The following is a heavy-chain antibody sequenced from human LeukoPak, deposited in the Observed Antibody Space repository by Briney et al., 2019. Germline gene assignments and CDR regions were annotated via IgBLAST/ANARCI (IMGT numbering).Heavy chain of an antibody. CDR3: AREEDYYDSSGYYDFDY. CDR2: INPNSGGT. J-gene: IGHJ4*02. Sequence: ASVKVSCKASGYTFTGYYMHWVRQAPGQGLEWMGWINPNSGGTNYAQKFRGRVTMTRDTSISTAYMELSRLRSDDTAVYYCAREEDYYDSSGYYDFDYWGQGTLVTVSS. D-gene: IGHD3-22*01. V-gene: IGHV1-2*02. CDR1: GYTFTGYY.